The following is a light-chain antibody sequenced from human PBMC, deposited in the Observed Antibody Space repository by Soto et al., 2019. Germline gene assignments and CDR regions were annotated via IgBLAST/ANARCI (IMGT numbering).Light chain of an antibody. Sequence: DIQMTQSPSSVSASVGDRVTITCRASQDIASWLAWYQQKPGKAPKLLIYAASSLQSVVPSRFSGSGSATDFSLTISSLQPEDFAAYYGRQARSCPVTFGQGTRLAMK. CDR3: RQARSCPVT. CDR2: AAS. CDR1: QDIASW. J-gene: IGKJ5*01. V-gene: IGKV1-12*01.